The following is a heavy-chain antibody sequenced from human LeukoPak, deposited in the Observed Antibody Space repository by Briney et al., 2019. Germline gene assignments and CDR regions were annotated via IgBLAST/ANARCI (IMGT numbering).Heavy chain of an antibody. Sequence: GGSLRLSCAASGFTFSSYSMNWVRQAPGKGLEWVSYISSSSSTIYYADSVKGRFTISRDNPKNSLYLQMNSLRAEDTAVYYCARDQDHFYYWGQGALVTVSS. CDR2: ISSSSSTI. CDR3: ARDQDHFYY. V-gene: IGHV3-48*01. J-gene: IGHJ4*02. CDR1: GFTFSSYS.